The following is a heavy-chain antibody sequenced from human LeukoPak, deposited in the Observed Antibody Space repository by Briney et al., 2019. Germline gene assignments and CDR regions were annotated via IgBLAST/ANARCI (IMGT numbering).Heavy chain of an antibody. CDR2: IYTSGST. J-gene: IGHJ6*03. CDR3: AREGYCSGGSCLYYYYYYMDV. CDR1: GGSISSGSYY. Sequence: SQTLSLTCTVSGGSISSGSYYWSWIRQPAGKGLEWIGRIYTSGSTNYNPSLKSRVTISIDTSKNQFSLKLSSVTAADTAVYYCAREGYCSGGSCLYYYYYYMDVWGKGTTVTVSS. D-gene: IGHD2-15*01. V-gene: IGHV4-61*02.